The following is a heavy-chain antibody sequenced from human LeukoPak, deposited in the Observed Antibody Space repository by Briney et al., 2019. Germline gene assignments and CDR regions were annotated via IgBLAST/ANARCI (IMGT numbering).Heavy chain of an antibody. CDR2: VRFDGSNT. V-gene: IGHV3-30*02. Sequence: GGSLRLPCAASGFYFNTYATHWVRQAPGKGLEWVAFVRFDGSNTRYADSVKGRFTISRDNSKNTLFLQMNNLRPEDTAVYYCAKSSGSSSWYDYFDYWGQGTLATVSS. CDR3: AKSSGSSSWYDYFDY. CDR1: GFYFNTYA. D-gene: IGHD6-19*01. J-gene: IGHJ4*02.